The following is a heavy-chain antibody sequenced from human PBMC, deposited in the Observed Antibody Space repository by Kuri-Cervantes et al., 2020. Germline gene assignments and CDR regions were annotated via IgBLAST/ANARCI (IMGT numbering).Heavy chain of an antibody. D-gene: IGHD3-10*01. V-gene: IGHV3-30*03. CDR1: GFTFSSYS. CDR2: ISFDGSNK. Sequence: GESLKISCAASGFTFSSYSMNRVRQAPGKGLEWVAVISFDGSNKYYVDSVKGRFTISRDNSKNTLCLQMNSLRAEDTAVYYCARDYYGPDYWGQGTLVTVSS. J-gene: IGHJ4*02. CDR3: ARDYYGPDY.